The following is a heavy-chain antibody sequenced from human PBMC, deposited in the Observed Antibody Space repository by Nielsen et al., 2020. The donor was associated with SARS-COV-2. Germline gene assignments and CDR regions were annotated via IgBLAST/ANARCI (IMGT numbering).Heavy chain of an antibody. D-gene: IGHD6-19*01. V-gene: IGHV3-9*01. Sequence: SLKISCAASGFTFDDYAMHLVRQAPGKGLEWVSGISWNSGSIGYADSVKGRFTISRDNAKNSLYLQMNSLRAEDTALYYCVGSGWYSYFDYWGQGTLVTVSS. CDR2: ISWNSGSI. CDR3: VGSGWYSYFDY. J-gene: IGHJ4*02. CDR1: GFTFDDYA.